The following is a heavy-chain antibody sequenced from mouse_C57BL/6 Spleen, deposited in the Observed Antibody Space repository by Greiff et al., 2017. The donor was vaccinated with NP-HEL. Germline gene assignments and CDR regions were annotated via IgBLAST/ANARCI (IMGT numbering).Heavy chain of an antibody. CDR3: ANWDVGGYFDY. CDR2: IDPSDSYT. Sequence: VQLQQPGAELVKPGASVKLSCKASGYTFTSYWMQWVKQRPGQGLEWIGEIDPSDSYTNYNQKFKGKATLTVDTSSSTAYMQLSSLTSEDSAVYYCANWDVGGYFDYWGKGTTLTVSS. V-gene: IGHV1-50*01. D-gene: IGHD4-1*01. CDR1: GYTFTSYW. J-gene: IGHJ2*01.